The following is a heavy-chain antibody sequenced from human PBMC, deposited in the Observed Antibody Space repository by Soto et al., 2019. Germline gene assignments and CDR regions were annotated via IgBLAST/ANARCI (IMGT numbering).Heavy chain of an antibody. D-gene: IGHD2-15*01. Sequence: QVQLVQSGAEVKKPGSSVKVSCKASGGTFSSYPISWVRQAPGQGLEWMGRIIPILGIANYAQKFQGRVTITADKSTSTAYMELSSLRSEDTAVYYCADLLVADTEMDVWGQGTTVTVSS. V-gene: IGHV1-69*02. CDR2: IIPILGIA. CDR1: GGTFSSYP. J-gene: IGHJ6*02. CDR3: ADLLVADTEMDV.